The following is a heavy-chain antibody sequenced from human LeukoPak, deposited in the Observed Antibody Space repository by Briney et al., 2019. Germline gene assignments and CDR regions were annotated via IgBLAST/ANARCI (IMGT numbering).Heavy chain of an antibody. J-gene: IGHJ3*02. CDR1: GYTFTGYY. D-gene: IGHD3-22*01. V-gene: IGHV1-2*02. Sequence: ASVKVSCKASGYTFTGYYMHWVRQAPGQGLEWMGWINPNSGGTNYAQKFQGRVTMTRDTSISTAYMELSRLRSDDTAVYYCASPNYYDSSGYYEAFDIWGQGTMVTVSS. CDR2: INPNSGGT. CDR3: ASPNYYDSSGYYEAFDI.